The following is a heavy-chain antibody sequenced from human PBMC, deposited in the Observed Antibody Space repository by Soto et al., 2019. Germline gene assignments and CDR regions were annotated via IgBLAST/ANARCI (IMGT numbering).Heavy chain of an antibody. D-gene: IGHD3-22*01. V-gene: IGHV4-59*01. CDR3: ARDTHPYYYDSSGYYFGRAGAFDI. CDR1: GGSISSYY. J-gene: IGHJ3*02. Sequence: SETLSLTCTVSGGSISSYYWSWIRQPPGKGLEWIGYIYYSGSTNYNPSLKSRVTISVDTSKNQFSLKLSSVTAADTAVYYCARDTHPYYYDSSGYYFGRAGAFDIWGQGTTVTVSS. CDR2: IYYSGST.